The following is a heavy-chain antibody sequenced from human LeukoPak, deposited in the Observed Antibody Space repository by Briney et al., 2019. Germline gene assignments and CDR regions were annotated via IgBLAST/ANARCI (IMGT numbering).Heavy chain of an antibody. J-gene: IGHJ6*02. Sequence: PSETLSLTCTVSGGSISSYYWSWIRQPPGKGLEWIGYIYYSGSTNYNPSLKSRVTISVDTSKNQFSLKLSSVTAADTAVYYCARVGLDLVVPAAAYYYGMDVWGQGTTVTASS. V-gene: IGHV4-59*01. CDR1: GGSISSYY. CDR2: IYYSGST. D-gene: IGHD2-2*01. CDR3: ARVGLDLVVPAAAYYYGMDV.